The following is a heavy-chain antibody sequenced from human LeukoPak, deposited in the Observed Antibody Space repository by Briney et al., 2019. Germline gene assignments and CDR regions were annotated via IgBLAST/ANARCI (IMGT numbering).Heavy chain of an antibody. V-gene: IGHV4-59*08. Sequence: PSETLSLTCTVSGGSISSHYWSWIRQPPGKGLEWIGYIYYSGSTNYNPSLKSRVTISVDTSKNQFSLKLSSVTAADTAVYYCARHAGSGWYHYWGQGTLVTVSS. CDR3: ARHAGSGWYHY. J-gene: IGHJ4*02. D-gene: IGHD6-19*01. CDR2: IYYSGST. CDR1: GGSISSHY.